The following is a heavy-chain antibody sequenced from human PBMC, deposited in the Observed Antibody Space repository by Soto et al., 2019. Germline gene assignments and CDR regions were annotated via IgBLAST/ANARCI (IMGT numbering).Heavy chain of an antibody. Sequence: EVHLVESGGGLVKPGGSLRLSCVASGFTFSGYSINWVRQAPGKGLEWVSYISGPSIYIYYADSVKGRFTISRDNAKSAVYLQMNSVRAEDTAVYYCARGFRNGFNVWGQGTKVSVSS. CDR2: ISGPSIYI. J-gene: IGHJ6*02. D-gene: IGHD2-8*01. V-gene: IGHV3-21*01. CDR1: GFTFSGYS. CDR3: ARGFRNGFNV.